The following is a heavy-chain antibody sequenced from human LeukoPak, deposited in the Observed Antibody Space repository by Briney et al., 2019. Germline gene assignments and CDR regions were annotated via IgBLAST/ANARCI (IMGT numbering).Heavy chain of an antibody. D-gene: IGHD3-3*01. V-gene: IGHV4-39*01. CDR3: ARVITIFGVVTSFDY. CDR1: DGSISSSSYY. J-gene: IGHJ4*02. Sequence: SETLSLTCTVSDGSISSSSYYWGWIRQPPGKGLEWIGSIYYSGSTYYNPSLKSRVTISVDTSKNQFSLKLSSVTAADTAVYYCARVITIFGVVTSFDYWGQGTLVTVSS. CDR2: IYYSGST.